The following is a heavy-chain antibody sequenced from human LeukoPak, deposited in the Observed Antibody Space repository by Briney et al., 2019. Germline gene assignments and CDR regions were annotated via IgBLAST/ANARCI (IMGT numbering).Heavy chain of an antibody. Sequence: GGSLRLSCAASGFTLSGYWMSWVRRAPGKGLEWVANIKQDGDEKYYVDSVKGRFTISRDNSKKTLYLQMSSLRAEDTAVYYCAKVPGSVFGVDNYFDHWGQGALDTVSS. V-gene: IGHV3-7*01. CDR2: IKQDGDEK. D-gene: IGHD3-3*02. CDR3: AKVPGSVFGVDNYFDH. J-gene: IGHJ4*02. CDR1: GFTLSGYW.